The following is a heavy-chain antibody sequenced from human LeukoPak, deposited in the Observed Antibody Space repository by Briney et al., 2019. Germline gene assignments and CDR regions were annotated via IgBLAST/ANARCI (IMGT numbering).Heavy chain of an antibody. V-gene: IGHV4-59*01. CDR3: ARKAGTTGTYYFDY. J-gene: IGHJ4*02. D-gene: IGHD1-14*01. CDR2: IYYSGST. CDR1: GGSISSYY. Sequence: SETLSLTCTVSGGSISSYYWSWIRQPPGKGLEWIGYIYYSGSTNYNPSLKSRVTISVDTSKNQFSLKLSFVTAADTAVYYCARKAGTTGTYYFDYWGQGTLVTVSS.